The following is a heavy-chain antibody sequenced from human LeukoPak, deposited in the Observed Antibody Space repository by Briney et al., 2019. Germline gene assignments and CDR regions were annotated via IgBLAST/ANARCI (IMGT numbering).Heavy chain of an antibody. J-gene: IGHJ3*01. CDR2: IFYNGGV. Sequence: SETLSLTCSVSGDSMSSGGYLWTWIRQNPGKGLEWIGYIFYNGGVYYSPSLQSRLTISVDTPQKQFSLKMSSVTAADTAVYFCARLTCTGSSCSGGGAFDVWGQGTVVTDSS. CDR1: GDSMSSGGYL. D-gene: IGHD2-2*01. V-gene: IGHV4-31*03. CDR3: ARLTCTGSSCSGGGAFDV.